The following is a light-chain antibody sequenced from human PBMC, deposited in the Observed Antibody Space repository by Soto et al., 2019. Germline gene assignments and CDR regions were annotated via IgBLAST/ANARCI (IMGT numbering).Light chain of an antibody. Sequence: VLTQPPSVSAAPGQRVTISCSGSSSNIGSNFVSWYKQSPGTAPTLLIYDNNKRPSGIPDRFTGSKSGTSATLGITGLQPGDEAVYYCGTWNSALRARVFGGGTKVTVL. J-gene: IGLJ3*02. CDR3: GTWNSALRARV. CDR2: DNN. V-gene: IGLV1-51*01. CDR1: SSNIGSNF.